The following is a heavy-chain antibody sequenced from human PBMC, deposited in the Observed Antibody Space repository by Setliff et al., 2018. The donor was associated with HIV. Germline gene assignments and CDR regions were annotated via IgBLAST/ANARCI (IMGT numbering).Heavy chain of an antibody. D-gene: IGHD3-10*01. CDR1: GGSISSSNW. CDR2: IYHSGST. CDR3: ARRRGPMVRGVDPSPSYYLDY. J-gene: IGHJ4*02. Sequence: PSETLSLTCAVSGGSISSSNWWSWVRQPQGKGLEWIGEIYHSGSTNYNPSLKSRVTISVDTSKNQFSLRMTSVRAGDTAVYYCARRRGPMVRGVDPSPSYYLDYWGQGTRVTVSS. V-gene: IGHV4-4*02.